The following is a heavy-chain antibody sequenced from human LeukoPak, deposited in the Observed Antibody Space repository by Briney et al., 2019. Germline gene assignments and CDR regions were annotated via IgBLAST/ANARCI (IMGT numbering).Heavy chain of an antibody. CDR3: ARDQGSFDY. V-gene: IGHV3-74*01. CDR2: IHSDGIGT. CDR1: GFTFSSYW. J-gene: IGHJ4*02. Sequence: PGGSLRLSCAASGFTFSSYWMHWIRQAPGKGLVWVSRIHSDGIGTSYADSVRGRFTISRDNAKNTLYLQMNSLRAEDTAVCYCARDQGSFDYWGQGTLVTVSS.